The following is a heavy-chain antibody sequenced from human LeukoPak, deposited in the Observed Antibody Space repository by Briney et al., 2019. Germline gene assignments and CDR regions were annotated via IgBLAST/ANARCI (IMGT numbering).Heavy chain of an antibody. CDR2: IYYSGST. CDR1: GGSISGSSYY. V-gene: IGHV4-39*01. J-gene: IGHJ4*02. CDR3: ARLMWSWSLDY. D-gene: IGHD2-21*01. Sequence: SETLSLTCTVSGGSISGSSYYWGWIRQPPGKGLEWIGSIYYSGSTYYNPSLKSRVTTSVDTSKNQFSLILSSVTAADTAVYYCARLMWSWSLDYWGQGTLVTVSS.